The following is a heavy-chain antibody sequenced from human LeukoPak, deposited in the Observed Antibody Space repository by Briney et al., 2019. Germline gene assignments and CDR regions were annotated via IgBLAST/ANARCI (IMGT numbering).Heavy chain of an antibody. J-gene: IGHJ3*02. V-gene: IGHV3-48*01. CDR3: VRHDGDDAFDI. CDR2: ISSTSTTI. Sequence: PGGSLRLSCAASGFTFSGYSMNWFRQAPGRGLEWVSYISSTSTTIYYKDSVKGRFTISRDNAKNSLYLHMTSLRVKDTAVYYCVRHDGDDAFDIWGQGTMVTVSS. CDR1: GFTFSGYS. D-gene: IGHD4-17*01.